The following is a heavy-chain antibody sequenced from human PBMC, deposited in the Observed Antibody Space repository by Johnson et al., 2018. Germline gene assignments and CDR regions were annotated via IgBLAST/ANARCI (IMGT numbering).Heavy chain of an antibody. D-gene: IGHD6-13*01. CDR2: IAYDGSRK. Sequence: QVQLVESGGGVVQPGRSLRLSCAASGFTFSSYGMHWVRQAPGKGLEWVAVIAYDGSRKYHADSVKGRFTISRDNSKNTLYLQMDSRRAEDTAVYYCAKDRVSAGGFAFAIWGQGTMVTVAS. J-gene: IGHJ3*02. V-gene: IGHV3-30*18. CDR3: AKDRVSAGGFAFAI. CDR1: GFTFSSYG.